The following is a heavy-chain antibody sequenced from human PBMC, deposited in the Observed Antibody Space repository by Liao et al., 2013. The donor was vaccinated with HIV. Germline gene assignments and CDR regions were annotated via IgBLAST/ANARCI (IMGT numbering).Heavy chain of an antibody. Sequence: QLQLQESGPGLVKPSQTLSLICAVSGASISSGDYYWSWIRQSAGRGLEWIGRIYTSGNTNYNPSLKTRVTISLDASSNQFSLKLSSVTAADTAVYYCARSRYGSGTYYGRDFDYWGQGTLVTVSS. CDR2: IYTSGNT. D-gene: IGHD3-10*01. CDR1: GASISSGDYY. V-gene: IGHV4-61*02. J-gene: IGHJ4*02. CDR3: ARSRYGSGTYYGRDFDY.